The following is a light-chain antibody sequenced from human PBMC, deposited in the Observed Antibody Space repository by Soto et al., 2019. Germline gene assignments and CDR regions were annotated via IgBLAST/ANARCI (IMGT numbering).Light chain of an antibody. V-gene: IGLV2-14*01. J-gene: IGLJ2*01. CDR3: SSYTSSTTVV. Sequence: QSALTQPASVSGSPGQSITISCTGTSGDFGSYNYVSWYQQHPGKAPKLMIYEVSNRPSGVSNRFSGSKSGNTASLTISGLQAEDEADYYCSSYTSSTTVVFGGGTKLTVL. CDR2: EVS. CDR1: SGDFGSYNY.